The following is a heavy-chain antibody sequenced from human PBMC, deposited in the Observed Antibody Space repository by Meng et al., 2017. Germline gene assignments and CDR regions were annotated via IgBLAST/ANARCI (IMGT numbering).Heavy chain of an antibody. CDR2: INAGNGNT. D-gene: IGHD4-17*01. Sequence: VQLVQSGAEVKKPGASVKVSCKASGYTFTSYAMHWVRQAPGQRLEWMGWINAGNGNTKYSQKFQGRVTFTRDTSASTAYMELSSLRSEDTAVYYCARDRSRLSTVTLLFDPWGQGTLVTVSS. J-gene: IGHJ5*02. CDR1: GYTFTSYA. V-gene: IGHV1-3*01. CDR3: ARDRSRLSTVTLLFDP.